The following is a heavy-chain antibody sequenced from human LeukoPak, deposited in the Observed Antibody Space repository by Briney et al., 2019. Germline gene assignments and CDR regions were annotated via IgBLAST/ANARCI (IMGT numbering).Heavy chain of an antibody. D-gene: IGHD1-26*01. CDR2: ISYDGSNK. Sequence: GRSLRLSCAASGFTFSSYGMHWVRQAPGKGLEWVAVISYDGSNKYYADSVKGRFTISRDNSKNTLYLQMNSLRAEDTAVYYCAAYYPPDYWGQGTLVTVSS. J-gene: IGHJ4*02. V-gene: IGHV3-30*03. CDR1: GFTFSSYG. CDR3: AAYYPPDY.